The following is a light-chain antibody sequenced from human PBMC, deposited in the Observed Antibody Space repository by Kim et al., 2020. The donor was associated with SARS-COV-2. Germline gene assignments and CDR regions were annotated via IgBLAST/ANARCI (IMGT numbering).Light chain of an antibody. CDR2: YDS. CDR3: QVWDSSSDHPYV. V-gene: IGLV3-21*04. Sequence: YELTQPPSVSVAPGKTARITCGGNNIGSKSVHWYQQKPGQAPVLVIYYDSDRPSGIPERFSGSNSGNTATLTISRVEAGDEADYYCQVWDSSSDHPYVFGTGTKVTVL. J-gene: IGLJ1*01. CDR1: NIGSKS.